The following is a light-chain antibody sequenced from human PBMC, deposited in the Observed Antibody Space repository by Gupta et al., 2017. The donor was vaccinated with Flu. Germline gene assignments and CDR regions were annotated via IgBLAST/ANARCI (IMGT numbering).Light chain of an antibody. J-gene: IGKJ1*01. CDR1: QSVSSN. CDR2: GAS. CDR3: QQYNNWPRT. Sequence: EIVMTQSRATRSVSPGERATLSCRASQSVSSNLAWYQQKPGQAPRLLIYGASTRATGIPARFSGSGSGTDFTLTISSLQSEDFAVYYCQQYNNWPRTFGQGTKVEIK. V-gene: IGKV3-15*01.